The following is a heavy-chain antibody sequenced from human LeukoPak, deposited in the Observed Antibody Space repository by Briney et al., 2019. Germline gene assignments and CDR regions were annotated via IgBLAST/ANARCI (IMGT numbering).Heavy chain of an antibody. CDR3: ARQKQVATSKDFDY. CDR2: IYYSGST. D-gene: IGHD5-12*01. V-gene: IGHV4-39*01. J-gene: IGHJ4*02. Sequence: SGTLSLTCAVSGGSISSSSYYWGWIRQPPGKGLEWIGSIYYSGSTYYNPSLKSRVTISVDTSKNQFSLKLSSVTAADTAVYYCARQKQVATSKDFDYWGQGTLVTVSS. CDR1: GGSISSSSYY.